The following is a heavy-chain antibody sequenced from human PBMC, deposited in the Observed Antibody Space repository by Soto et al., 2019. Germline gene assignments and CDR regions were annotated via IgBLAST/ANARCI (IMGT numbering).Heavy chain of an antibody. CDR2: ISPDGGST. Sequence: QVQLVQSGAEVKKPGASVKVSCKASGFDFTDHYIHWVRQAPGQGLEWRGKISPDGGSTRYSQKFQARITMTRDTSTSTVYMELSSLRSEDTAIYYCARAPRGGVIIVITWAQIDYWGQGTLVTVSS. CDR1: GFDFTDHY. J-gene: IGHJ4*02. D-gene: IGHD3-10*01. V-gene: IGHV1-46*01. CDR3: ARAPRGGVIIVITWAQIDY.